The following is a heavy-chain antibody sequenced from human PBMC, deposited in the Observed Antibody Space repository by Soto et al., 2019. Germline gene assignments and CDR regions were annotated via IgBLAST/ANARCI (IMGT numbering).Heavy chain of an antibody. V-gene: IGHV1-24*01. J-gene: IGHJ6*02. CDR1: GYTLTELS. Sequence: ASVKVSCKVSGYTLTELSMHWVRQAPGKGLEWMGGFDPEDGETIYAQKFQGRVTMTKDTSTDTAYMELRSLRSDDTAVYYCARDVTIFGVVTDYYYYYGMDVWGQGTTVTVSS. D-gene: IGHD3-3*01. CDR2: FDPEDGET. CDR3: ARDVTIFGVVTDYYYYYGMDV.